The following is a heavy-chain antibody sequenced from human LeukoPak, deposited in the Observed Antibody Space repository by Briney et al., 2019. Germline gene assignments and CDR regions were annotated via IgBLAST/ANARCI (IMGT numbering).Heavy chain of an antibody. J-gene: IGHJ4*02. CDR1: GFTFSSYS. V-gene: IGHV3-21*01. CDR2: ISSSSSYI. Sequence: GGSLRLSCAASGFTFSSYSMNWVRQAPGKGLEWVSSISSSSSYIYYADSVKGRFTISRDNAKNSLYLQMNSLRAEDTAVYYCARGRHIVVVTAIPDGDYWGQGTLVTVSS. D-gene: IGHD2-21*02. CDR3: ARGRHIVVVTAIPDGDY.